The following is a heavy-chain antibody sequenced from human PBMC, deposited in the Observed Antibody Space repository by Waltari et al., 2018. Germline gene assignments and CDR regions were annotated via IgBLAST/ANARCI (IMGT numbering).Heavy chain of an antibody. Sequence: QVQLQESGPGLVKPSETLSLTCTVSGGSISSYYWSWIRQPPGKGLEWIGYIYYSGSTNYNPSLKSRVTISVDTSKNQFSLKLSSVTAADTAVYYCARALKAGDPSDYWGQGTLVTVSS. CDR2: IYYSGST. D-gene: IGHD7-27*01. J-gene: IGHJ4*02. V-gene: IGHV4-59*01. CDR1: GGSISSYY. CDR3: ARALKAGDPSDY.